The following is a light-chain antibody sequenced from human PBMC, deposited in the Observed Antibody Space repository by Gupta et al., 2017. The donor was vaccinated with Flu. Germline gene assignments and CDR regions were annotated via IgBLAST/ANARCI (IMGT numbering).Light chain of an antibody. Sequence: MVTISCSGSTSNIKGNYVSWYQQFPGTAPKLLMYDDNKRPSGIPDRFSASKSGTSATLAITGLQADDEADYYCAAWDTALRSRVFGGGTTVTVL. J-gene: IGLJ1*01. CDR1: TSNIKGNY. CDR3: AAWDTALRSRV. V-gene: IGLV1-51*01. CDR2: DDN.